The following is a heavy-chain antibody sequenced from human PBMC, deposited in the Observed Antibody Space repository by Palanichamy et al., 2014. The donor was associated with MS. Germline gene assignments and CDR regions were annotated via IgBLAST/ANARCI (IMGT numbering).Heavy chain of an antibody. CDR2: IIPGNDNR. V-gene: IGHV1-3*01. CDR3: ARGVGANNFDY. CDR1: GYTFTSYA. D-gene: IGHD1-26*01. J-gene: IGHJ4*02. Sequence: QVQLVRSGAEVKKPGASVEVSCKTSGYTFTSYAIHWVRQAPGQSLEWMGWIIPGNDNRRYSEKFQGRVTITRDTSATTAHMQLSSLRSEDTAVYYCARGVGANNFDYWGPGTLVTVSS.